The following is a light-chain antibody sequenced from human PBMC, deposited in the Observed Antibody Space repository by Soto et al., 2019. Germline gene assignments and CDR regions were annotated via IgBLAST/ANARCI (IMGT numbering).Light chain of an antibody. CDR1: QILLHSNGYNY. CDR2: LGS. CDR3: MQALQTPNT. V-gene: IGKV2-28*01. Sequence: DIVMTQYQLSLPVTPGEPASIACSSSQILLHSNGYNYLDWYLQKPGQSPQLLIYLGSNRASGVPDRFSGSGSGTDFTLKISRVEAEDVGVYYCMQALQTPNTFGQGTRLEI. J-gene: IGKJ5*01.